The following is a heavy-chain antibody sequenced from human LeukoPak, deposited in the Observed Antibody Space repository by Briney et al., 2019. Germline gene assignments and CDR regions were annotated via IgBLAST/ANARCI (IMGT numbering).Heavy chain of an antibody. J-gene: IGHJ4*02. V-gene: IGHV3-21*01. CDR3: ASEAAAGAEDY. Sequence: GGSLRLSCAASGFTFSSYSMNWVRQAPGKGLEWVSSISSSSSYIYYADSVKGRFTISRDNAKNSLYLQMNSLRAEDTAVYCCASEAAAGAEDYWGQGTLVTVSS. CDR2: ISSSSSYI. CDR1: GFTFSSYS. D-gene: IGHD6-13*01.